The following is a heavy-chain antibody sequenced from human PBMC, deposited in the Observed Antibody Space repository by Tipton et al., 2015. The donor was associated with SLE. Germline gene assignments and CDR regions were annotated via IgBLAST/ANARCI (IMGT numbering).Heavy chain of an antibody. CDR1: GGSIGTDY. CDR2: IYAGGTT. D-gene: IGHD2-21*02. Sequence: TLSLTCTVSGGSIGTDYWSWIRQSAVKGLEYIGRIYAGGTTNYHPPLKSRVTMSVDTSKHQFSLTLRSVTAADTAIYYCARGLQAFCGGDCPFDLWGQGTLVTVSS. V-gene: IGHV4-4*07. J-gene: IGHJ5*02. CDR3: ARGLQAFCGGDCPFDL.